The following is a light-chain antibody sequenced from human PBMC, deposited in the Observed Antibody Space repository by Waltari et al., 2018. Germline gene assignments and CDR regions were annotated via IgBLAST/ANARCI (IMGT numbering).Light chain of an antibody. Sequence: DIVMTQSPDSLAVSLGERANINCKSSQSVLYSSNNKNYVAGYQQKPGQPPKLLIYWASTRESGVPDRFSGSGSGTDFTLTISSLQAEDVAVYYCQQYYSTPYTFGQGTKREI. CDR1: QSVLYSSNNKNY. CDR2: WAS. V-gene: IGKV4-1*01. J-gene: IGKJ2*01. CDR3: QQYYSTPYT.